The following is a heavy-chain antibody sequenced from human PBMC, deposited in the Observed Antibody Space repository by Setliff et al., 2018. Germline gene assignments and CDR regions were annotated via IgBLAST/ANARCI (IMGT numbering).Heavy chain of an antibody. J-gene: IGHJ3*02. D-gene: IGHD3-22*01. CDR2: INQSGST. Sequence: SETLSLTCAVYGGSFNSYYWSWIRQPPGKGLEWIGEINQSGSTNYNPSLKSRVTMSVDTSKNQFSLKLSSVTAADTAVYYCARGLSYYDNSGYLLAPYAFDIWGQGTRVTVSS. V-gene: IGHV4-34*01. CDR1: GGSFNSYY. CDR3: ARGLSYYDNSGYLLAPYAFDI.